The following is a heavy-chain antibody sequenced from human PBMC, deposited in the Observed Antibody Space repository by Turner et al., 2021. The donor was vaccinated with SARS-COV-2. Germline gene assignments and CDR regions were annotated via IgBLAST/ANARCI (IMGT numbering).Heavy chain of an antibody. J-gene: IGHJ4*02. CDR1: GFTFSDHY. Sequence: EVQLVESGGGLVQPGGSLRLSCAVSGFTFSDHYIDWVRQAPGKGLEWVGRSRDRASSDTTQYAASVEGRFTFSRDDSKNSLYLQMNSLKTEDTAVYYCARVRDYYFDYWGQGTLVTVSS. CDR3: ARVRDYYFDY. CDR2: SRDRASSDTT. V-gene: IGHV3-72*01.